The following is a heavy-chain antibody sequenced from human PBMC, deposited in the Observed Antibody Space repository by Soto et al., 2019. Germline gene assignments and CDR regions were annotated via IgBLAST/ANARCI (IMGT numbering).Heavy chain of an antibody. CDR3: TRGRVDTAMADLFDY. CDR2: IRSKAYGGTT. CDR1: GFTFADYA. V-gene: IGHV3-49*03. D-gene: IGHD5-18*01. Sequence: SLRLSCTVSGFTFADYAMSWFRQAPGKGLEWVGFIRSKAYGGTTEYAASVKGRFSISRDDSKGIAYLQMNSLKTEDTAVYYCTRGRVDTAMADLFDYWGQGTLVTVSS. J-gene: IGHJ4*02.